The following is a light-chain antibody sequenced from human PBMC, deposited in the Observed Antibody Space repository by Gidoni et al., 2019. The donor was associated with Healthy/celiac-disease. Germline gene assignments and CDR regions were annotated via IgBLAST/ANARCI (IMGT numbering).Light chain of an antibody. CDR3: QQRSNWPPGFT. V-gene: IGKV3-11*01. J-gene: IGKJ3*01. CDR2: DAS. Sequence: EIVLTQSPATLSLSPGERATLSCRASQSVSSYLAWYQQKPGQAPRLLIYDASNRATGIPARFSGSGSGTDFTLTISGLEPEEFAVYYCQQRSNWPPGFTFGPGTKVDIK. CDR1: QSVSSY.